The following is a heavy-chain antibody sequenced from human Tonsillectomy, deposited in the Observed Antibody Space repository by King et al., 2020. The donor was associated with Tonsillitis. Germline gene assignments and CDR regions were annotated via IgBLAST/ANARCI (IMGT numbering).Heavy chain of an antibody. CDR3: ARGLMYYYDSSAPGYFDL. D-gene: IGHD3-22*01. CDR2: IYHSGNT. J-gene: IGHJ2*01. Sequence: VQLQESSPGLVKPSGTLSLTCAVSGGSISSSSWWSWVRQPPGKGLEWIGEIYHSGNTNYNPSLKSRVTISVDKSKNQFSLKLSSVTAADTAVYYCARGLMYYYDSSAPGYFDLWGRGTLVTVSS. V-gene: IGHV4-4*02. CDR1: GGSISSSSW.